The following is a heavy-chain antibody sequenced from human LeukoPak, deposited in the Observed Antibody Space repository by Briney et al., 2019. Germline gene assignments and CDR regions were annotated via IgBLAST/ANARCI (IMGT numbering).Heavy chain of an antibody. J-gene: IGHJ3*02. D-gene: IGHD2-21*01. CDR1: GFTFSSYS. CDR2: ISAAGSYI. Sequence: GGSLRLSCAASGFTFSSYSMNWVRQAPGKGLEWVSSISAAGSYIYYANSVKGRFPISRDNAEGSLYLQMNSLTPEDTAVYYCARDGLLAYCGGNCSGVFDIWGQGTMVAVSS. V-gene: IGHV3-21*01. CDR3: ARDGLLAYCGGNCSGVFDI.